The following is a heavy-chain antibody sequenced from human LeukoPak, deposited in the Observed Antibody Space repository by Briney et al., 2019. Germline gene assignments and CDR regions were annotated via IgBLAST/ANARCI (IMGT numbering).Heavy chain of an antibody. D-gene: IGHD2-15*01. J-gene: IGHJ6*02. CDR3: VRGYSFGPYGMDV. CDR1: GFPFSSYA. CDR2: ISDSSGST. V-gene: IGHV3-64D*09. Sequence: GGSLRLSCSASGFPFSSYAMHWVRQAPGQGLEYVSAISDSSGSTYYADSVKGSFTISRDNSMIPLYLQMSRLRAEYTAVYFCVRGYSFGPYGMDVWGQGTTVTVSS.